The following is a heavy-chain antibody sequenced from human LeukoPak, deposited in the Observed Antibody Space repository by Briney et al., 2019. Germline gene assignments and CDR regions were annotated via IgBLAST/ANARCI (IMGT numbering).Heavy chain of an antibody. V-gene: IGHV3-30*02. D-gene: IGHD4-17*01. CDR3: ANGRDYGDYIVYYYYYMDV. Sequence: GGSLRLSCAASGFTFSSYGMHWVRQAPGKGLEWVAFIRYDGSNKYYADFVKGRFTISRDNSKNTLHLQMNSLTPEDTAVYYCANGRDYGDYIVYYYYYMDVWGKGTTVTVSS. CDR1: GFTFSSYG. J-gene: IGHJ6*03. CDR2: IRYDGSNK.